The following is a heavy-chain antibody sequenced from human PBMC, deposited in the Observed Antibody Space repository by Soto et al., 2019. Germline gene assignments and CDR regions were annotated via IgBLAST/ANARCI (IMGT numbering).Heavy chain of an antibody. D-gene: IGHD6-19*01. J-gene: IGHJ5*02. Sequence: GASVKVSCKASGGTFSSYAISWVRQAPGQGLEWMGGINPNSGGTNYAQKFQGWVTMTRDTSISTAYMELSRLRSDDTAVYYCARDTSSGWYAHWGQGTLVTVSS. CDR3: ARDTSSGWYAH. CDR1: GGTFSSYA. V-gene: IGHV1-2*04. CDR2: INPNSGGT.